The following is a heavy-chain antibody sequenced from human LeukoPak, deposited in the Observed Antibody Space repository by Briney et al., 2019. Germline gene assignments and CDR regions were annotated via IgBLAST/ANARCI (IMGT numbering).Heavy chain of an antibody. CDR3: ASTDGSYLSFDY. CDR1: GGSISSYY. Sequence: SETLSLTCTVSGGSISSYYWSWIRQPPGKGLEWIGYIYYSGSTNYNPSLKSRVTISADTSKDQFSLKLSSVTAADTAVYYCASTDGSYLSFDYWGQGTLVTVSS. J-gene: IGHJ4*02. D-gene: IGHD1-26*01. V-gene: IGHV4-59*08. CDR2: IYYSGST.